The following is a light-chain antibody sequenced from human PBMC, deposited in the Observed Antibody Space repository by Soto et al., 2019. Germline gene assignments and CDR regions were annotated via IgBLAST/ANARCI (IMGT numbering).Light chain of an antibody. J-gene: IGKJ2*01. CDR1: QTISTY. V-gene: IGKV1-39*01. CDR3: PQSLGIPYT. CDR2: AAS. Sequence: DIQMTQSPSSLSASVGDRVTITCRASQTISTYLNWYQQKPGKAPKLLIYAASSLQIGVPSRFSCSGSGADFTLTISSLQPEDFATCYCPQSLGIPYTLGQGTKLEIK.